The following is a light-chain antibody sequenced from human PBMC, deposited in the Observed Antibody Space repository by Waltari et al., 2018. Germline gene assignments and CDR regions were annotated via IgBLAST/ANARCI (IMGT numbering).Light chain of an antibody. J-gene: IGLJ1*01. CDR1: RSDAGAFAF. V-gene: IGLV2-14*01. CDR3: SSFTTSSTQV. Sequence: QSALTQPASVSGSPGPPIPIPCPGTRSDAGAFAFVSWYQQYPGKAPKLMIFEVSNRPSGASIRFSGSKSGNTASLTISGLLPEDEADYYCSSFTTSSTQVFGTGTKVTVL. CDR2: EVS.